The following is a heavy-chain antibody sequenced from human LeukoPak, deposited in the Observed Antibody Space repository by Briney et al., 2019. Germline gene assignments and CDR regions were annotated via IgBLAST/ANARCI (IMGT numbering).Heavy chain of an antibody. D-gene: IGHD6-19*01. Sequence: GGSLRLSCAASGFTFSSYWMSWVRQAPGKGLEWVANIKQDGSEKYYVDSVKGRFTISRDNAKNSLYLQMNSLRAEDTAVYYCAWVIGVAGVPTQTDWGQGTLVTVSS. CDR2: IKQDGSEK. J-gene: IGHJ4*02. CDR1: GFTFSSYW. V-gene: IGHV3-7*04. CDR3: AWVIGVAGVPTQTD.